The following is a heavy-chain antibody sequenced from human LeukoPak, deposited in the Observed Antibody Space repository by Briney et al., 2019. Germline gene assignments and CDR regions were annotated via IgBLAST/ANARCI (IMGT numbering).Heavy chain of an antibody. D-gene: IGHD3-22*01. CDR3: AQHYDSSGYYYEAFDY. J-gene: IGHJ4*02. V-gene: IGHV3-66*01. CDR2: IYSGGST. Sequence: GGSLRLSCAASGFTVSSNYMSWVRQAPGKGLEWVSVIYSGGSTYYADSVKGRFTISRDNSKNTLYLRMNSLRAEDTAVYYCAQHYDSSGYYYEAFDYWGQGTQVTVSS. CDR1: GFTVSSNY.